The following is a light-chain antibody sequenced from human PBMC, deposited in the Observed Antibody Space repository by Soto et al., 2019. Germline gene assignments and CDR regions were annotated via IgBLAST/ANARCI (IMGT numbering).Light chain of an antibody. CDR1: QSLLHSNGYNY. CDR3: TQALHTPQT. Sequence: DIVMTQSPLSLPVTPGEPASISCRSSQSLLHSNGYNYLDWYLQKPGQSPQLLICLGSNQASGVPDRFSRSGSGTDFTLKISRVEAEDVGVYYCTQALHTPQTFGQGTKVEIK. V-gene: IGKV2-28*01. J-gene: IGKJ1*01. CDR2: LGS.